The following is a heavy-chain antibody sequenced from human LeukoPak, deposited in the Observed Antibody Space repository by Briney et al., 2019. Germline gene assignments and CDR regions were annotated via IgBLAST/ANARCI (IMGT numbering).Heavy chain of an antibody. D-gene: IGHD1-20*01. J-gene: IGHJ4*02. CDR2: ISSSRSTI. V-gene: IGHV3-48*01. CDR1: GFTFSSYS. Sequence: GGSLRLSCAASGFTFSSYSMNWVRQAPGKGLEWLSYISSSRSTIYYADSVKGRFTISRDNSKNTLYLQMNSLRAEDTAVYYCAGDNWNPYWGQGTLVTVSS. CDR3: AGDNWNPY.